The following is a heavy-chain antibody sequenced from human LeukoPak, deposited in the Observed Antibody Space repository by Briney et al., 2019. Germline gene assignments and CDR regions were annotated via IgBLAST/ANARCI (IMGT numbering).Heavy chain of an antibody. D-gene: IGHD2-2*01. CDR2: ILPDGSQK. CDR1: DFTFDFYW. J-gene: IGHJ4*02. Sequence: GGSLRLSCVASDFTFDFYWMTWVRQAPGKGLEWLANILPDGSQKYYVDPVKGRFTISRDNPKNSLYLQINNLRAEDTAVYYCGRLAHNAWYAIDFWGQGTLVTVSS. V-gene: IGHV3-7*01. CDR3: GRLAHNAWYAIDF.